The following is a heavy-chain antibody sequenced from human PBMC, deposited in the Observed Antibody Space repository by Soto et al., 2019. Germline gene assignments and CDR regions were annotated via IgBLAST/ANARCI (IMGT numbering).Heavy chain of an antibody. CDR2: IWYDGSNK. V-gene: IGHV3-33*01. CDR3: ARVMVAAALKPHYYYMDV. CDR1: GFTFSSYG. D-gene: IGHD2-15*01. Sequence: GGSLRLSCAASGFTFSSYGMHWVRQAPGKGLEWVAVIWYDGSNKYYADSVKGRFTISRDNSKNTLYLQMNSLRAEDTAVYYCARVMVAAALKPHYYYMDVWGKGTTVTVSS. J-gene: IGHJ6*03.